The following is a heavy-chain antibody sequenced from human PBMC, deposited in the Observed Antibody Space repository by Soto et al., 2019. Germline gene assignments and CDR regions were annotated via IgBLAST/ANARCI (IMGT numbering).Heavy chain of an antibody. CDR1: RFTFSSYA. Sequence: GGSLRLSCVASRFTFSSYAMSWVRQAPGKGLEWVSAISGSGGVTYYADSLKGRFTISRDNSKNTLYLQMNSLRAEDTAVYYCAKAAYYDYSGIDYWGQGALVTVSS. CDR3: AKAAYYDYSGIDY. CDR2: ISGSGGVT. D-gene: IGHD3-22*01. J-gene: IGHJ4*02. V-gene: IGHV3-23*01.